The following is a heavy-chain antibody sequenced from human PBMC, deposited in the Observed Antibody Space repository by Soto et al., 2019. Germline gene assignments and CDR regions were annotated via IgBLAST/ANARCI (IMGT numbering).Heavy chain of an antibody. CDR1: GFTFSDYY. CDR2: IKQDGGEE. CDR3: ARVYYESRGPTKYRAFDF. D-gene: IGHD3-22*01. V-gene: IGHV3-7*01. J-gene: IGHJ3*01. Sequence: VQLVESGGGLVKPGGSLRLSCAASGFTFSDYYMSWIRQAPGKGLEWVANIKQDGGEEDYVDSVKGRLTISRDNAKNSLYLQMNSLRAEDTAVYYCARVYYESRGPTKYRAFDFWGQGTMVTVSS.